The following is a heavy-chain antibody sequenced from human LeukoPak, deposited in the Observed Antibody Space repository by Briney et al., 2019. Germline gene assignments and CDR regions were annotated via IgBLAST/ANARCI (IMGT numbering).Heavy chain of an antibody. Sequence: PGGSLRLSCAASGFTFSSYGMHWVRQAPGKGLEWVAVIWYDGSNKYYADSVKGRFTISRDNSKNTLYLQMNSLRAEDTAVYYCAKEGDGGNSAYYFDYWGQGTLVTVSS. CDR3: AKEGDGGNSAYYFDY. D-gene: IGHD4-23*01. V-gene: IGHV3-33*06. CDR1: GFTFSSYG. CDR2: IWYDGSNK. J-gene: IGHJ4*02.